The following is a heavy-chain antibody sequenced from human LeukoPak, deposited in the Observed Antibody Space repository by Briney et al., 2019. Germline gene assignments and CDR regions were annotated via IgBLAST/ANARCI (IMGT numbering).Heavy chain of an antibody. J-gene: IGHJ4*02. D-gene: IGHD6-6*01. V-gene: IGHV1-2*02. CDR3: ARDREYRSSSYPLDC. CDR2: VNPNSGGT. CDR1: GYTFTGYY. Sequence: ASVKVSCKASGYTFTGYYMHWVRQAPGQGLEWMGWVNPNSGGTNFAQKFQGRVTMTRDTSISTAYMELSRLRSDDTAVYFCARDREYRSSSYPLDCWGQGTLVTVSS.